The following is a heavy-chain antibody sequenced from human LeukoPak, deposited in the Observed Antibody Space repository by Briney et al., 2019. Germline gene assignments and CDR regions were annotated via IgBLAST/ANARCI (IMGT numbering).Heavy chain of an antibody. CDR1: GFTFSSYA. V-gene: IGHV3-30-3*01. CDR2: ISYVGSNK. CDR3: ARERLDSSGYYYGYFQH. Sequence: GRSLRLSCAASGFTFSSYAMHWVRQAPGKGLEWVAVISYVGSNKYYADSVKGRFTISRDNSKNTLYLQMNSLRAEDTAVYYCARERLDSSGYYYGYFQHWGQGTLVTVSS. J-gene: IGHJ1*01. D-gene: IGHD3-22*01.